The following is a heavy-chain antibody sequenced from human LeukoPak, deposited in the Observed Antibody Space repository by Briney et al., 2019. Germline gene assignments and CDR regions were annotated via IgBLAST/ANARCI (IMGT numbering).Heavy chain of an antibody. D-gene: IGHD2-8*01. CDR1: GFTFSSYS. Sequence: QPGGSLRLSCAASGFTFSSYSMNWVRQAPGKGLVWVSRIKRDGSGTTYADSVKGRVTISRDNAKNTLYLQMNSLRAEDTAVYYCARSNGFGMDVWGQGTTVTVSS. CDR3: ARSNGFGMDV. CDR2: IKRDGSGT. V-gene: IGHV3-74*01. J-gene: IGHJ6*02.